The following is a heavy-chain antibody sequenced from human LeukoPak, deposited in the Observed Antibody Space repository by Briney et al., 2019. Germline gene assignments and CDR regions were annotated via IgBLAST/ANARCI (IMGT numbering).Heavy chain of an antibody. Sequence: GESLKISCKGSGYSFTSYWISWVRQMPGKGLEWMGSIDPSDSYTNYSPSFQGHVTISADKSITTAYLQWSSLKASNTAMYYCARRSTYGLDYWGQGTLVTVSS. J-gene: IGHJ4*02. CDR3: ARRSTYGLDY. V-gene: IGHV5-10-1*01. CDR2: IDPSDSYT. CDR1: GYSFTSYW. D-gene: IGHD3-10*01.